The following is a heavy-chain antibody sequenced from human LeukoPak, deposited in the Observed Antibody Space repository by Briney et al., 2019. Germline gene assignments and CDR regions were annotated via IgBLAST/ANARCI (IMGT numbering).Heavy chain of an antibody. CDR3: ARHGEWQQLSYFDY. V-gene: IGHV3-53*01. J-gene: IGHJ4*02. CDR1: GFTVSSNY. Sequence: GGSLRLSCAASGFTVSSNYMSWVRQAPGKGLEWVSVIYSGGSTYYADSVKGRFTFSRDNSKNTLYLQMNSLRAEDTAVYYCARHGEWQQLSYFDYWGQGTLVTVSS. CDR2: IYSGGST. D-gene: IGHD6-13*01.